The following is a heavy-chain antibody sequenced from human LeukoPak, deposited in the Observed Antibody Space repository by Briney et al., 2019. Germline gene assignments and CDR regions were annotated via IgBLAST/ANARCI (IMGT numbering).Heavy chain of an antibody. D-gene: IGHD5-18*01. CDR1: GFTFSSYA. Sequence: TGGSLRLSCAASGFTFSSYAMSWVRQPPGKGLEWVSGISGSGGTTYYADSVKGRFTISRDDSKNTLYLQMNSLRAEDTAVYYCANRGYNYGLDAFDIWGQGTMVTVSS. V-gene: IGHV3-23*01. J-gene: IGHJ3*02. CDR2: ISGSGGTT. CDR3: ANRGYNYGLDAFDI.